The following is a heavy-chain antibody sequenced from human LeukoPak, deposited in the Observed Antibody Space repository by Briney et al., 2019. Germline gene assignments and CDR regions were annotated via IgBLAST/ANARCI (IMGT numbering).Heavy chain of an antibody. Sequence: PAETLSLTCTVSGGSISSYYWSWLRQPAGKGLEWIGRIYTSGSTNYNPSLKSRVTMSVDTSKNQFSLKLSSVTAADTAVYYCAREDQQLVQFYYYYYMDVWGKGTTVTVSS. CDR1: GGSISSYY. D-gene: IGHD6-13*01. J-gene: IGHJ6*03. CDR2: IYTSGST. CDR3: AREDQQLVQFYYYYYMDV. V-gene: IGHV4-4*07.